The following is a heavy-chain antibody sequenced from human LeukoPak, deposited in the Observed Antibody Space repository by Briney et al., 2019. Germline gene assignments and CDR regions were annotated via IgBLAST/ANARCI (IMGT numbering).Heavy chain of an antibody. V-gene: IGHV4-39*01. CDR3: ARHFREPRDAFDI. Sequence: SETLSLTCTVSGGSISSSSYYWGWIRQPPGKGLEWIGSIYYSGSTYYNPSLKSRVTISVDTSKNQFSLKLSSVTAADTAVYYCARHFREPRDAFDIWGQGTMVTVSS. CDR1: GGSISSSSYY. CDR2: IYYSGST. J-gene: IGHJ3*02.